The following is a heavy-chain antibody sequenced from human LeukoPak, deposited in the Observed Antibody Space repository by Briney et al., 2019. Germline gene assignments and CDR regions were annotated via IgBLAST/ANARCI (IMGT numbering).Heavy chain of an antibody. CDR2: INHSGST. J-gene: IGHJ6*02. Sequence: KPSETLSLTCAVYGGSFSGYYWSWIRQPPGKGLEWIGEINHSGSTNYNPSLKSRVTISVDTSKNQFPLKLSSVTAADTAVYYCARGRLKQWLVRYADYYYGMDVWGQGTTVTVSS. V-gene: IGHV4-34*01. CDR3: ARGRLKQWLVRYADYYYGMDV. D-gene: IGHD6-19*01. CDR1: GGSFSGYY.